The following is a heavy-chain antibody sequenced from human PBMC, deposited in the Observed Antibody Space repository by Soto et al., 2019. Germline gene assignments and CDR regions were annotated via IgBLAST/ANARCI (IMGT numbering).Heavy chain of an antibody. CDR1: GGSISEKY. V-gene: IGHV4-4*07. CDR2: IFANGHT. D-gene: IGHD6-13*01. Sequence: SETLSLTCIVSGGSISEKYWNWVRQPPGKGLEWIGLIFANGHTDYNPSLKSRVTMSVDASKNQFSLRLTSMTAADTAVYYCVASIAASGLNWLDPWGRGSLVTGSS. J-gene: IGHJ5*02. CDR3: VASIAASGLNWLDP.